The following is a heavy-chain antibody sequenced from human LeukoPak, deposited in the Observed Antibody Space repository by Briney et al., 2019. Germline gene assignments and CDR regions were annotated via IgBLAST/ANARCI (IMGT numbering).Heavy chain of an antibody. D-gene: IGHD3-10*01. J-gene: IGHJ4*02. V-gene: IGHV1-2*02. CDR1: GYTFSDYY. CDR3: AREWDYYSY. CDR2: INPNSGGT. Sequence: ASVKVSCKASGYTFSDYYMHWVRQAPGQGLEWMGWINPNSGGTNYAQKFQGRVTMTRDTSISTVYMELNRLRSDDTAVYYCAREWDYYSYWGQGTLVTVSS.